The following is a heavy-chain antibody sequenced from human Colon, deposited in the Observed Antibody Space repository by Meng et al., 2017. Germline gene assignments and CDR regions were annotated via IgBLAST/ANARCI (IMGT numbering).Heavy chain of an antibody. Sequence: QVQLQQSGHGRVRPPQTLSLPCAISGDSVSSNSAAWNWIRQSPSRGLEWLGRTYYRSKYYNDYALSVKSRITINPDTSKNQFSLQLNSVTPEDTAIYYCARDWGDVRGGFDFWGQGTLVTVSS. D-gene: IGHD3-10*02. CDR1: GDSVSSNSAA. V-gene: IGHV6-1*01. CDR2: TYYRSKYYN. J-gene: IGHJ4*02. CDR3: ARDWGDVRGGFDF.